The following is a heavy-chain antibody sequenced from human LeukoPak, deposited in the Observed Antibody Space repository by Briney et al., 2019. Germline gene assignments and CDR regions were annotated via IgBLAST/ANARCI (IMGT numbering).Heavy chain of an antibody. D-gene: IGHD3-22*01. CDR1: GGSISISSYY. CDR3: ARGDSSGFPYYYYYMDV. V-gene: IGHV4-39*01. CDR2: IYYSGST. J-gene: IGHJ6*03. Sequence: SETLSLTCTVSGGSISISSYYWGGIRHPPGKGLEWIGSIYYSGSTYYNPSLKSRVTISVDTSKNQFSLKLSSVTAADTAVYYCARGDSSGFPYYYYYMDVWGKGTTVTVSS.